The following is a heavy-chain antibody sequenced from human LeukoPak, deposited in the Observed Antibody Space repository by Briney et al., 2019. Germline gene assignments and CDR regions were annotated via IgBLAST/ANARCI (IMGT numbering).Heavy chain of an antibody. D-gene: IGHD6-19*01. J-gene: IGHJ5*02. Sequence: SETLSLTCTVSGGSISSYYWSWIRQPPGKGLEWIGYIYYSGSTNYNPSLKSRVTISVDTSKNQFSLKLSSVTAADTAVYYCARDSRSGWGNWFDPWGQGTLVTVSS. V-gene: IGHV4-59*12. CDR2: IYYSGST. CDR3: ARDSRSGWGNWFDP. CDR1: GGSISSYY.